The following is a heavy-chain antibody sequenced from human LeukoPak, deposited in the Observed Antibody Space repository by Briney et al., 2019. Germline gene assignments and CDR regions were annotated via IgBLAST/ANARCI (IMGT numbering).Heavy chain of an antibody. J-gene: IGHJ4*02. Sequence: GGSLRLSCAASRFSFSTYCMSWVRQAPGKGLEWVANIKQDGSEKYYVDSVEGRFTISRDNAQNSLYLQMNSLRAEDTAVYYCAREEEYYDILTGNYYYFDYWGRGTLVTVSS. D-gene: IGHD3-9*01. CDR1: RFSFSTYC. CDR2: IKQDGSEK. V-gene: IGHV3-7*04. CDR3: AREEEYYDILTGNYYYFDY.